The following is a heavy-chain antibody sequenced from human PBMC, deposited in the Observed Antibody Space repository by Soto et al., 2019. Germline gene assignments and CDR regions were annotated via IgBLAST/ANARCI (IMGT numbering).Heavy chain of an antibody. J-gene: IGHJ6*03. Sequence: ASVKVSCKASGYTFTSYGISWVRQAPGQGLEWMGWISAYNGNTNYAQKLQGRVTMTTDTSTSTAYMELRSLRSDDTAVYYCARGVCSSTSCYYYYYYMDVWGKGTTVTVSS. V-gene: IGHV1-18*01. CDR2: ISAYNGNT. CDR3: ARGVCSSTSCYYYYYYMDV. D-gene: IGHD2-2*01. CDR1: GYTFTSYG.